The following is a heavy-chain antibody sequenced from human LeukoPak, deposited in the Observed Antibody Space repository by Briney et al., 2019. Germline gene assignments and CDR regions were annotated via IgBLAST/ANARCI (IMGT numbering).Heavy chain of an antibody. Sequence: SETLSLTCIVSGVSISSSNYYWGWIRQPPGKGLEWIGNIYSSGSTYYNASLKSRVTISVDTSRNQVSLKLSSVTAADTAVYYCARSYSSGWYYFDYWGQGTLVTVSS. D-gene: IGHD6-19*01. J-gene: IGHJ4*02. CDR2: IYSSGST. CDR3: ARSYSSGWYYFDY. CDR1: GVSISSSNYY. V-gene: IGHV4-39*07.